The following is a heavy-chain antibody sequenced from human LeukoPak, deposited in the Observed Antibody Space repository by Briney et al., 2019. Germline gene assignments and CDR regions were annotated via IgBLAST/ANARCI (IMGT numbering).Heavy chain of an antibody. CDR3: ARLYYYDSSGYSFGATARWSAFDI. D-gene: IGHD3-22*01. CDR1: GGSISSYY. V-gene: IGHV4-59*08. Sequence: SETLSLTCTVSGGSISSYYWSWIRQPPGKGLEWIGYIYYSGSTNYNPSLKSRVTISVDTSKNQFSLKLSSVTAADTAVYYCARLYYYDSSGYSFGATARWSAFDIWGQGTMVTVSS. J-gene: IGHJ3*02. CDR2: IYYSGST.